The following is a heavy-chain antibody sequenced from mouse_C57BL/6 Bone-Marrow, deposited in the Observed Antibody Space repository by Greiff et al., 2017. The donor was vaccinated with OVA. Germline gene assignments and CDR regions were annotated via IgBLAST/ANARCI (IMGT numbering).Heavy chain of an antibody. CDR2: IRLKSDNYAT. D-gene: IGHD5-1*01. CDR1: GFTFSNYW. J-gene: IGHJ2*01. V-gene: IGHV6-3*01. Sequence: EVMLVESGGGLVQPGGSMKLSCVASGFTFSNYWMNWVRQSPEKGLEWVAQIRLKSDNYATHYAESVKGRFTISRDDSKSSVYLQMNNLRAEDTGIYYCTGSTLGFDYWGQGTTLTVSS. CDR3: TGSTLGFDY.